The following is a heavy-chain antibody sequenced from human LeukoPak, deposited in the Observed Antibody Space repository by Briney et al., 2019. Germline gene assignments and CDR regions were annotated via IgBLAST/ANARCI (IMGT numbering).Heavy chain of an antibody. J-gene: IGHJ4*02. CDR2: IYYSGST. CDR1: GGSISSGGYY. V-gene: IGHV4-61*08. D-gene: IGHD3-9*01. CDR3: ARQGLRYFDWSSAFDY. Sequence: PSETLSLTCTVSGGSISSGGYYWSWIRQPPGKGLEWIGYIYYSGSTNYNPSLKSRVTISVDTSKNQFSLKLSSVTAADTAVYYCARQGLRYFDWSSAFDYWGQGTLVTVSS.